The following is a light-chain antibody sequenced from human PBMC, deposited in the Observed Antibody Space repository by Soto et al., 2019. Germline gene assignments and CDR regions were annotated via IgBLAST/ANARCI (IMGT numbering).Light chain of an antibody. CDR2: EVS. V-gene: IGLV2-14*01. CDR1: SSDVGGYNY. J-gene: IGLJ1*01. CDR3: SSYTSSSIAYV. Sequence: QSALTQPASVSGSPGQSITISCTGTSSDVGGYNYVSWYQQHPGKAPKLMIYEVSNRPSGVSNRFSGSKSGNTASLTISGLQAEDEADYYFSSYTSSSIAYVFGTGTQLTVL.